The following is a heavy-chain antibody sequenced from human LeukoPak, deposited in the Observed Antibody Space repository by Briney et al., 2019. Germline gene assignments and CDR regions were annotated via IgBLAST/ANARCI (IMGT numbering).Heavy chain of an antibody. Sequence: PSETLSLTCAVYGGSFSGYYWSWIRQPPGKGLEWIGEINHSGSTNYSPSLKSRVTISVDTSKNQFSLKLSSVTAADTAVYYCAMPAGIAAAGAPFDIWGQGTMVTVSS. D-gene: IGHD6-13*01. V-gene: IGHV4-34*01. CDR1: GGSFSGYY. CDR3: AMPAGIAAAGAPFDI. CDR2: INHSGST. J-gene: IGHJ3*02.